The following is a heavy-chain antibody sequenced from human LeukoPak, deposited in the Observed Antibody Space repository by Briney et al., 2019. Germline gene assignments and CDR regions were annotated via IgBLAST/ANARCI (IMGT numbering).Heavy chain of an antibody. CDR2: IYSGGST. Sequence: GGSLRLSCAASGFTVSSNYMSWARQAPGKGLEWVSVIYSGGSTYYADSVKGRFTISRDNSKNTLYLQMNSLRAEDTAVYYCARGLKYYYDSSGPFDYWGQGTLVTVSS. V-gene: IGHV3-53*01. CDR3: ARGLKYYYDSSGPFDY. J-gene: IGHJ4*02. CDR1: GFTVSSNY. D-gene: IGHD3-22*01.